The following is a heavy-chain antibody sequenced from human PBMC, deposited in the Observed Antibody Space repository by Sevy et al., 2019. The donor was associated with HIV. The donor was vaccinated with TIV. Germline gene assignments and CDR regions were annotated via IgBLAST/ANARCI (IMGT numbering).Heavy chain of an antibody. CDR3: AKDISSNGDGYNIFDY. CDR2: ISWNSGSI. CDR1: GFTFDDYA. J-gene: IGHJ4*02. D-gene: IGHD5-12*01. Sequence: GGSLRLSCAASGFTFDDYAMHWVRQAPGKGLEWVSGISWNSGSIGYADSVKGRFTISRDNAKNSLYLQMNSLRAEDTALYYCAKDISSNGDGYNIFDYWGQGTLVTVSS. V-gene: IGHV3-9*01.